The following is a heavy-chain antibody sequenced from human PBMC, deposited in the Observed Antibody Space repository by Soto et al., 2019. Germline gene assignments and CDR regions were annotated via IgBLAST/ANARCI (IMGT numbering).Heavy chain of an antibody. CDR3: VRVGSGSYSWRDP. J-gene: IGHJ5*02. Sequence: EVQLEESGGDLVQPGGSLRLSCAASGFTFSSYWMHWVRQAQGKGLVWVSRINTDGGTTTYAESVKGRVTISRDNARNTLYLQMNSLRPEATALYYCVRVGSGSYSWRDPWGQGTLVTVSS. V-gene: IGHV3-74*01. CDR2: INTDGGTT. CDR1: GFTFSSYW. D-gene: IGHD1-26*01.